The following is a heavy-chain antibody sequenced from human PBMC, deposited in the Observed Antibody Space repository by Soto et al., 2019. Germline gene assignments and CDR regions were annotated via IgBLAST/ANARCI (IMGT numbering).Heavy chain of an antibody. J-gene: IGHJ4*02. CDR1: GFTFSSYW. V-gene: IGHV3-74*01. Sequence: GSLRLSCAASGFTFSSYWMHWVRQAPGKGLVWVSRINSDGSSTSYADSVKGRFTISRDNAKNTLYLQMNSLRAEDTAVYYCAREGDYGDYFDYWGQGTLVTVS. CDR3: AREGDYGDYFDY. CDR2: INSDGSST. D-gene: IGHD4-17*01.